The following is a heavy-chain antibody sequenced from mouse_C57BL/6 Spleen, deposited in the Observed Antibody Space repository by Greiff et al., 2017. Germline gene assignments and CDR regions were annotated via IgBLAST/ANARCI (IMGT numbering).Heavy chain of an antibody. D-gene: IGHD2-3*01. Sequence: QVQLQESGPGLVAPSQSLSITCTVSGFSLTSYGVHWVRQPPGKGLEWLVVIGSDGSTTYNSALKSSLSISTDNSNSQVFLKMNSLQTDDTAMYYCARHGGYDGYPDYFDYWGQGTTLTVSS. CDR2: IGSDGST. CDR1: GFSLTSYG. J-gene: IGHJ2*01. CDR3: ARHGGYDGYPDYFDY. V-gene: IGHV2-6-1*01.